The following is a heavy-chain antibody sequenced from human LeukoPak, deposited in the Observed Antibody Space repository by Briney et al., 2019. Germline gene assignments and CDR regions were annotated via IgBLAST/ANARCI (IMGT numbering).Heavy chain of an antibody. CDR3: AREWATTYYYYYGMDV. J-gene: IGHJ6*02. CDR2: ISYDGSNK. Sequence: GGSLRLSCAASGFTFSSYAMHWVRQAPGKGLEWVAVISYDGSNKYYADSGKGRFTISRDNSKNTLYLQMNSLRAEDTAVYYCAREWATTYYYYYGMDVWGQGTTVTVSS. V-gene: IGHV3-30-3*01. CDR1: GFTFSSYA. D-gene: IGHD5-12*01.